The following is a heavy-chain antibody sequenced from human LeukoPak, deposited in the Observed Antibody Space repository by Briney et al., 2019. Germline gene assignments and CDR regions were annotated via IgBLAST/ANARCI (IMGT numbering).Heavy chain of an antibody. J-gene: IGHJ6*02. CDR2: INHSGST. V-gene: IGHV4-34*01. CDR1: GGSFSGYY. Sequence: SETLSLICAVYGGSFSGYYWSWIRQPPGKGLEWIGEINHSGSTNYNPSLKSRVTISVDTSKNQFSLKLSSVTAADTAVYYCAREKRAYYYGSGLDVWGQGTTVTVS. CDR3: AREKRAYYYGSGLDV. D-gene: IGHD3-10*01.